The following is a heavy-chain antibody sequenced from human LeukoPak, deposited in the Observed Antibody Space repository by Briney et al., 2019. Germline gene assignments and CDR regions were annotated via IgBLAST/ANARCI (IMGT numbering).Heavy chain of an antibody. V-gene: IGHV1-69*13. CDR2: IIPIFGTA. Sequence: SVKVSCKASGYTFTSYDINWVRQAPGQGLEWMGGIIPIFGTANYAQKFQGRVTITADESTSTAYMELSSLRSEDTAVYYCARRYNYYYYGMDVWGQGTTVTVSS. CDR3: ARRYNYYYYGMDV. J-gene: IGHJ6*02. CDR1: GYTFTSYD. D-gene: IGHD5-18*01.